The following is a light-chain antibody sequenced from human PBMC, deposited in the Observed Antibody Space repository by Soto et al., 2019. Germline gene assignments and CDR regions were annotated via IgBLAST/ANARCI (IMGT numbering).Light chain of an antibody. CDR2: DVS. CDR1: SSDVGGYNY. Sequence: QSVLTQPASVSGSPGQSITISCTGTSSDVGGYNYVSWYQQHPGKAPKLMIYDVSNRPSGVSNRFSGSKSGNTASLTISGLQAEDEADYYCSSYTSSSTAVFGGGTQLTGL. V-gene: IGLV2-14*01. J-gene: IGLJ7*01. CDR3: SSYTSSSTAV.